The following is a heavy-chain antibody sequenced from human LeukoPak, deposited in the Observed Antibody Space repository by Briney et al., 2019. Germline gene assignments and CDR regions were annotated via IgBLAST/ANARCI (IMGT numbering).Heavy chain of an antibody. CDR3: VRVNCAGDCTSRDWYFDL. D-gene: IGHD2-21*02. CDR2: IFNPGGAT. V-gene: IGHV3-74*01. Sequence: GGSLRLSCAASGFTFSSYWMHWVRQAPGKGLVWVSRIFNPGGATAYVDSVKGRFTISRDNAENTLSLQMNSLRVEDTAVYYCVRVNCAGDCTSRDWYFDLWGRGALVVVSS. CDR1: GFTFSSYW. J-gene: IGHJ2*01.